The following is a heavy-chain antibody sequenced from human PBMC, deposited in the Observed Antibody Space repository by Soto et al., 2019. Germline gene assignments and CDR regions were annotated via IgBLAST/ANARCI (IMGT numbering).Heavy chain of an antibody. D-gene: IGHD3-3*01. V-gene: IGHV6-1*01. CDR1: GDSVSSNRAA. CDR2: TYYRSKWYN. J-gene: IGHJ6*02. Sequence: SQTLSLTCAISGDSVSSNRAAGNWVRQSPLRGLEWLGRTYYRSKWYNDYAVSAKSGITINTDTSKNQFSLQLNSATPEDTAVYYCARHNYDFWSDLGMDVWGQGTTVTVSS. CDR3: ARHNYDFWSDLGMDV.